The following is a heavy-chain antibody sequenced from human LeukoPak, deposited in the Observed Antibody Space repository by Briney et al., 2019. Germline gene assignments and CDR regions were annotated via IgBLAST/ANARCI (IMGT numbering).Heavy chain of an antibody. V-gene: IGHV1-2*02. Sequence: ASVKVSCKASGYTFTGYYMHWVRQAPGQGLEWMGWINPNSGGTNYAQKFQGRVTMTRDTSISTAYMEMSRLTSDDTAVYYCARFDTMIWEVGAWGQGTPVTVSS. D-gene: IGHD3-10*01. CDR3: ARFDTMIWEVGA. CDR1: GYTFTGYY. CDR2: INPNSGGT. J-gene: IGHJ5*02.